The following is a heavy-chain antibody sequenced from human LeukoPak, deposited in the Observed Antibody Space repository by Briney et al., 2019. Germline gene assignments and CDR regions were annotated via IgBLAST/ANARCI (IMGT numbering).Heavy chain of an antibody. J-gene: IGHJ6*02. CDR1: GYTFTSYG. Sequence: ASVKVSCKASGYTFTSYGISWVRQAPGQGLEWMGWISAYNGNTNYAQKLQGRVTMTTDTSTSTAYMELRSLRSDDTAVYYCARVVRYCSSTSCAIYYYGMDVWGQGITVTVSS. V-gene: IGHV1-18*01. CDR2: ISAYNGNT. CDR3: ARVVRYCSSTSCAIYYYGMDV. D-gene: IGHD2-2*01.